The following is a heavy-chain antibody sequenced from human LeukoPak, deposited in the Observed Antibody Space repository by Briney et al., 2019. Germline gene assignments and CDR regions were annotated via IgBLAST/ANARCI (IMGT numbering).Heavy chain of an antibody. V-gene: IGHV5-51*01. J-gene: IGHJ6*02. D-gene: IGHD4-17*01. CDR2: IYPGGSDA. Sequence: PGASLKISCKASGYRFTSYWIAWVRQMPGKGLEWMGVIYPGGSDARYSPSFQGQVTLSTDNSISTAYLQWSSLEASDTAMYYCARPSQRYGDYEQGMDVWGQGTAVTVSS. CDR3: ARPSQRYGDYEQGMDV. CDR1: GYRFTSYW.